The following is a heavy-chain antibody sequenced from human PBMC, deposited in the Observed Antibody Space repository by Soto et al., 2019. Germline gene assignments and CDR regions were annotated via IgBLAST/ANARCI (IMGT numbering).Heavy chain of an antibody. CDR2: INPNSGGT. J-gene: IGHJ6*02. V-gene: IGHV1-2*02. CDR1: GYTFTGYY. Sequence: ASVKVSYKASGYTFTGYYMHWVRQAPGQGLEWMGWINPNSGGTNYAQKFQGRVTMTRDTSISTAYMELSRLRSDDTAVYYCARGAARMKTNYYYYGMDVWGQGTTVTVSS. D-gene: IGHD6-6*01. CDR3: ARGAARMKTNYYYYGMDV.